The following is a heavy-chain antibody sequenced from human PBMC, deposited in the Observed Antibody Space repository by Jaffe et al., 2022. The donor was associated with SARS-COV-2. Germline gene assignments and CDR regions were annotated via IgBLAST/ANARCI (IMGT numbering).Heavy chain of an antibody. J-gene: IGHJ5*02. CDR2: IYPGDSDT. Sequence: EVQLVQSGAEVKKPGESLKISCKGSGYSFTSYWIGWVRQMPGKGLEWMGIIYPGDSDTRYSPSFQGQVTISADKSISTAYLQWSSLKASDTAMYYCARSYCSSTSCKENWFDPWGQGTLVTVSS. CDR3: ARSYCSSTSCKENWFDP. V-gene: IGHV5-51*01. D-gene: IGHD2-2*01. CDR1: GYSFTSYW.